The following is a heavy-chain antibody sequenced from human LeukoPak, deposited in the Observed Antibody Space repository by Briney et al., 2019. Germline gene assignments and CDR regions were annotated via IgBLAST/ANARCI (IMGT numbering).Heavy chain of an antibody. V-gene: IGHV3-7*03. Sequence: GGSLRLSCAASGFALSSYWMTWVRQVPGRGPEWVANVNRDGSETYYLDSVKGRFTISKDNAKNSLYLQMNSLGAEDTALYHCARNNGMDVWGQGTTVIVSS. CDR3: ARNNGMDV. J-gene: IGHJ6*02. CDR1: GFALSSYW. CDR2: VNRDGSET.